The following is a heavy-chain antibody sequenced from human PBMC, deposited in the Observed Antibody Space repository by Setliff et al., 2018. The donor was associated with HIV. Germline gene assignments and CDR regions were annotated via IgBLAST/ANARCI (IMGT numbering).Heavy chain of an antibody. J-gene: IGHJ2*01. Sequence: KPSETLSLTCTVSGGSISSHFWNWIRQPPGKGLEWIWYISYSGNTNYNSSLKSRVTISLDTSKNQFSLNLTAVTAADTAVYYCARGALWFGPYWYFDLWGRGTLVTVSS. D-gene: IGHD3-10*01. CDR2: ISYSGNT. V-gene: IGHV4-59*11. CDR1: GGSISSHF. CDR3: ARGALWFGPYWYFDL.